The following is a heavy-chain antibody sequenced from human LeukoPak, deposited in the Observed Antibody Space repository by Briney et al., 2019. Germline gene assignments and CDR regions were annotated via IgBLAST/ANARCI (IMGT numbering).Heavy chain of an antibody. CDR2: ISSSGSTI. J-gene: IGHJ6*03. Sequence: GGSLRLSCAASGFTFSSYEMNWVRQAPGKGLEWVSYISSSGSTIYYADSVKGRFTISRDNAKNSLYLQMNRLRAEDTAVYYCARGGNYYDSSGYYQPPYYYYYMDVWGKGTTVTVSS. D-gene: IGHD3-22*01. CDR3: ARGGNYYDSSGYYQPPYYYYYMDV. V-gene: IGHV3-48*03. CDR1: GFTFSSYE.